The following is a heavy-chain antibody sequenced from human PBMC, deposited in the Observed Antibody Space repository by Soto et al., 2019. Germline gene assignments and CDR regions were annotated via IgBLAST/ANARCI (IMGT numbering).Heavy chain of an antibody. Sequence: DVQLVESGGGLVQPGGSLRLSCEASGFTFSGKKYLTWVRQAPGKGPEWVSALYDTDGTFYADSVKGRFTISRDNSKNTLYLQMNSLRAEDTAVYYCAKDTATPSHWGQGTLVTVSS. CDR3: AKDTATPSH. D-gene: IGHD6-25*01. J-gene: IGHJ4*02. CDR2: LYDTDGT. V-gene: IGHV3-66*01. CDR1: GFTFSGKKY.